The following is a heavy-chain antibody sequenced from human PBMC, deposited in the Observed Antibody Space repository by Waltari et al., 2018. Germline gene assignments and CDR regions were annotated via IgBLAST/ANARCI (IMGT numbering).Heavy chain of an antibody. V-gene: IGHV3-21*01. Sequence: EVXLVXSGGGLVKPGGSXRLSCAASGFTFSSYSMNWVRQAPGKXLGWVXSITSXSNYIXYADSVKGRFXISRDNAKNSLYLQMNSXRAEDTAVXYXARXWFGDLVGAFDXWGQGTXVTVSS. D-gene: IGHD3-10*01. CDR1: GFTFSSYS. CDR3: ARXWFGDLVGAFDX. J-gene: IGHJ3*02. CDR2: ITSXSNYI.